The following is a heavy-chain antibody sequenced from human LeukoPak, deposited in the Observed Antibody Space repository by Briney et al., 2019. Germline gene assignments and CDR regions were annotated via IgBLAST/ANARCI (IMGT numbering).Heavy chain of an antibody. CDR2: IYPADSDT. CDR1: GYSFPDYW. CDR3: ARLVHTSTSSDY. Sequence: GESLKISCQGSGYSFPDYWIAWVRQMPGKGLEWTGIIYPADSDTRYSPSFQGQVTISADRSIDTAYLQWSSLKASDTAIYYCARLVHTSTSSDYWGQGTLVTVSS. J-gene: IGHJ4*02. D-gene: IGHD1-1*01. V-gene: IGHV5-51*01.